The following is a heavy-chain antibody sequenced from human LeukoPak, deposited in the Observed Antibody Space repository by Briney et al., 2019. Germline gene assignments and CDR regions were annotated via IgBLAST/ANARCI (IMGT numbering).Heavy chain of an antibody. J-gene: IGHJ4*02. CDR3: ARRPMVRGDPFDY. D-gene: IGHD3-10*01. Sequence: SETLSLTCAVYGGSFSGYYWSWIRQPPGKGLEWIGEINHTGSTYYNPSLKSRVTISVDTSKNHFSLRLSSVTAADTAVYYCARRPMVRGDPFDYWGQGTLVTVSS. CDR1: GGSFSGYY. V-gene: IGHV4-34*01. CDR2: INHTGST.